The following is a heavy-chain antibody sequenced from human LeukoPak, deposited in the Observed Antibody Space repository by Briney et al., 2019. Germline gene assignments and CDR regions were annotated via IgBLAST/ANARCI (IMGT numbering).Heavy chain of an antibody. CDR3: AKDLGFGELGPDY. Sequence: QTGGSLRLSCAASGFTFSSYAMSWVRQAPGKGLEWVSAISGSGGSTYYADSVKGRFTISRDNSKNTLYLQMNSLRAEDTAVYYCAKDLGFGELGPDYWGQGTLVTVSS. J-gene: IGHJ4*02. CDR2: ISGSGGST. CDR1: GFTFSSYA. V-gene: IGHV3-23*01. D-gene: IGHD3-10*01.